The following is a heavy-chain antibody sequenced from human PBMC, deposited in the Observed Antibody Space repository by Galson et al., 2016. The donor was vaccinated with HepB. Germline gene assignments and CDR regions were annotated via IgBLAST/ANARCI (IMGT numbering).Heavy chain of an antibody. V-gene: IGHV3-23*01. CDR3: AKMGTRVITTYYFDY. Sequence: SLRLSCAASGFTFSSYAMTWVRQAPGKGLEWVSLSSDSGSTTYYADSVKDRFTISRVNPKNPRYLQMNSLRAEDTAVYYCAKMGTRVITTYYFDYWGQGTLVTVSS. CDR2: SSDSGSTT. D-gene: IGHD3-16*01. J-gene: IGHJ4*02. CDR1: GFTFSSYA.